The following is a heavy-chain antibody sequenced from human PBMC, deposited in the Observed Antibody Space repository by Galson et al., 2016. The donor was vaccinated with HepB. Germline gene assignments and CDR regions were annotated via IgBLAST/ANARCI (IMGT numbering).Heavy chain of an antibody. D-gene: IGHD2-2*01. Sequence: SLRLSCAASGLMFSNYSMNWVRQAPGKGLECVSSISSSTSYIYYADSVKGRFTISRDNSKNPLYLQMNSLRAEDTAVYYCARDLVVPAATWGQGTLVTVSS. J-gene: IGHJ4*02. V-gene: IGHV3-21*01. CDR2: ISSSTSYI. CDR3: ARDLVVPAAT. CDR1: GLMFSNYS.